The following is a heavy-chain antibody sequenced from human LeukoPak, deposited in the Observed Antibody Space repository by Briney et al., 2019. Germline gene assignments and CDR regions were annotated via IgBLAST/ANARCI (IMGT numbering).Heavy chain of an antibody. CDR2: IYYSGST. Sequence: SETLSLTCTVSGGSISSSSYYWGWLRQPPGKGLEWIGSIYYSGSTNYNPSLKSRVTLSVDTSKNQFSLKLSSVTAADTAVYYCARDPQSGRYCSSTSCRYFDYWGQGTLVTVSS. V-gene: IGHV4-39*07. D-gene: IGHD2-2*01. CDR3: ARDPQSGRYCSSTSCRYFDY. CDR1: GGSISSSSYY. J-gene: IGHJ4*02.